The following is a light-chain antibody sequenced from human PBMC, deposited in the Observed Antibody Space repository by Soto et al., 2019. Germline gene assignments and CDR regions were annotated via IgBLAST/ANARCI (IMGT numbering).Light chain of an antibody. V-gene: IGLV3-21*04. CDR3: HVWDSSSDHHV. CDR1: NIGRKS. CDR2: YDN. Sequence: SYELTQPPSESVAPGETASITCGGNNIGRKSVHWYQQKPGQAPVQVIYYDNDRPSGIPERFSGSNSGNTATLTIGRVEAGDEADYYCHVWDSSSDHHVFGTGTKLTVL. J-gene: IGLJ1*01.